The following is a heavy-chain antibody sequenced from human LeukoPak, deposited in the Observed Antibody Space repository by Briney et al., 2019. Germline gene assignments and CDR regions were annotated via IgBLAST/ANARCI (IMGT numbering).Heavy chain of an antibody. J-gene: IGHJ6*02. CDR2: ISGSGGST. V-gene: IGHV3-23*01. Sequence: GGSLRLSCATSGFTFSSYAMSWVRQAPGKGLEWVSAISGSGGSTYYADSVKGRFTISRDNSKNTLYLQMNSLRAEDTAVYYCAKAIYSSSRMDVWGQGTTVTVSS. D-gene: IGHD6-13*01. CDR1: GFTFSSYA. CDR3: AKAIYSSSRMDV.